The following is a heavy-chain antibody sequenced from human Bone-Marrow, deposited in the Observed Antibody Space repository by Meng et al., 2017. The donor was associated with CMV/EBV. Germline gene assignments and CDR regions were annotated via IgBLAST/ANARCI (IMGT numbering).Heavy chain of an antibody. Sequence: GGSLRLSCAASGFTVSSNYMSWVRQAPGKGLEWVSVIYSGGSTYYADSVKGRFTISRDNSKNTLYLQMNSLRAEDTAVYYCARVRGSVRGVYYYYGMDVWGQGTTVTVSS. CDR2: IYSGGST. CDR3: ARVRGSVRGVYYYYGMDV. D-gene: IGHD5/OR15-5a*01. V-gene: IGHV3-53*01. CDR1: GFTVSSNY. J-gene: IGHJ6*02.